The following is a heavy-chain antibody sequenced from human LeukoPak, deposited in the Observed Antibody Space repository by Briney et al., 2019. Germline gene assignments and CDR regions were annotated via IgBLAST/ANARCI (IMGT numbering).Heavy chain of an antibody. J-gene: IGHJ4*02. V-gene: IGHV4-39*07. D-gene: IGHD2-2*02. CDR2: INHSGST. Sequence: SETLSLTCIVSGGSISSSSYYWSWIRQPPGKGLEWIGEINHSGSTNYNPSLKSRVTISVDTSKNQFSLKLSSVTAADTAVYYCARGGATAIDYWGQGTLVTVSS. CDR3: ARGGATAIDY. CDR1: GGSISSSSYY.